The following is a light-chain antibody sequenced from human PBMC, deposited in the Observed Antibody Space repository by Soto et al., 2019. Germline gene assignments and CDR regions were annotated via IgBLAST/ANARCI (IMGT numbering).Light chain of an antibody. CDR3: QQYSTLPHT. CDR2: GIS. V-gene: IGKV3-20*01. Sequence: GTLSLSPGERATLSCRATQSVTNSFFAWYQQKPGQAPRLLIYGISSRATGIPDRFSGSGSGTDFTLTISRLEPEDFVVYYCQQYSTLPHTFGQGTKVDIK. J-gene: IGKJ2*01. CDR1: QSVTNSF.